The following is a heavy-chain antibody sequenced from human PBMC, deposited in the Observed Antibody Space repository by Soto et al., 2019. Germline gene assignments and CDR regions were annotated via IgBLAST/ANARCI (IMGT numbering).Heavy chain of an antibody. Sequence: QVRLVESGGGVVQPGRSLRLSCAASGFSFSDYVMHWVRQSPGEGLEWVAVMWYHGRDKFYAESVKSRFTITRDNSKNTLYLQMNSLRVEDTAVYYCARDAGGQSGNFIFDSWGQGALVTVSS. CDR2: MWYHGRDK. D-gene: IGHD1-26*01. V-gene: IGHV3-33*01. J-gene: IGHJ4*02. CDR1: GFSFSDYV. CDR3: ARDAGGQSGNFIFDS.